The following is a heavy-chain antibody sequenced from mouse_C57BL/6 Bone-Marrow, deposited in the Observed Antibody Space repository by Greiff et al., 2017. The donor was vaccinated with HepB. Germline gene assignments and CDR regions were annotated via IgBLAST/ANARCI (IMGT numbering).Heavy chain of an antibody. CDR3: ARDGGWYFDV. CDR2: IWAGGST. CDR1: GFSLTRYG. Sequence: VMLVESGPGLVAPSQSLSITCTVSGFSLTRYGVHWVRQPPGKGLEWLGVIWAGGSTNYNSALMSRLSISKDNSKSQVFLKMNSLQTDDTAMYYCARDGGWYFDVWGAGTTVTVSS. V-gene: IGHV2-9*02. J-gene: IGHJ1*01.